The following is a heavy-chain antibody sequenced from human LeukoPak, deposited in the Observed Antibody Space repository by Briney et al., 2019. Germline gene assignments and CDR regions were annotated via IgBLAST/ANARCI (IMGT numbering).Heavy chain of an antibody. D-gene: IGHD6-13*01. CDR1: GYTFTGYY. V-gene: IGHV1-8*02. CDR2: MNPNSGNT. Sequence: ASVKVSCKASGYTFTGYYLHWVRQATGQGLEWMGWMNPNSGNTGYAQKFQGRVTMTRNTSISTAYMELSSLRSEDTAVYYCARGKELYSSTMGDAFDIWGQGTMVTVSS. CDR3: ARGKELYSSTMGDAFDI. J-gene: IGHJ3*02.